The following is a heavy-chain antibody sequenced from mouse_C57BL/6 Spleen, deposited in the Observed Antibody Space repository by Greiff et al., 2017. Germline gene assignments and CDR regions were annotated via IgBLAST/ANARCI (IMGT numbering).Heavy chain of an antibody. CDR3: ADYYGSASYWYFDV. Sequence: QVQLQQSGAELARPGASVKLSCKASGYTFTSYGISWVKQRTGQGLEWIGEIYPRSGNTYYNEKFKGKATLTADKSSSTAYMELRSLTSEDAAVYFCADYYGSASYWYFDVWGTGTTGTVSS. CDR2: IYPRSGNT. D-gene: IGHD1-1*01. CDR1: GYTFTSYG. V-gene: IGHV1-81*01. J-gene: IGHJ1*03.